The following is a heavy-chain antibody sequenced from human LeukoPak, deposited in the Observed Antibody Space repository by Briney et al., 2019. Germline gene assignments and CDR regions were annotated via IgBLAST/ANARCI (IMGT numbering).Heavy chain of an antibody. CDR3: ARGSSAGASLRHDY. V-gene: IGHV3-7*01. CDR1: GFPFSSYW. D-gene: IGHD1-26*01. CDR2: IKQDGSEE. J-gene: IGHJ4*02. Sequence: PGGSLRLSCAASGFPFSSYWMSWVRQAPGKGLDWVANIKQDGSEENFVDSVKGRFAISRDNAKKSLYLQMNSLRAEDTAVYCARGSSAGASLRHDYWGQGTLVTVSS.